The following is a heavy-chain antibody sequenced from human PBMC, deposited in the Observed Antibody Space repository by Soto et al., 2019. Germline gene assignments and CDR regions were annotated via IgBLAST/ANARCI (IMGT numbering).Heavy chain of an antibody. D-gene: IGHD3-10*01. J-gene: IGHJ4*02. V-gene: IGHV4-38-2*02. CDR2: IYHSGST. CDR3: ARESGFDY. Sequence: SETLSLTCAVSCYSISSGYYWGWIRQPPGKGLEWIGSIYHSGSTYYNPSLKSRVTISVDTSKNQFSLKLSSVTAADTAVYYCARESGFDYWVQGNVVTGS. CDR1: CYSISSGYY.